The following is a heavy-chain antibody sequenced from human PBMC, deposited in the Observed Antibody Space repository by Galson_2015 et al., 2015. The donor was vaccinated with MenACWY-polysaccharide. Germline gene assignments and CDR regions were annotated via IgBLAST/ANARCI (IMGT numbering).Heavy chain of an antibody. J-gene: IGHJ4*02. D-gene: IGHD6-19*01. Sequence: SLRLSCAASGFTFSSYAVSWVRLAPGKGLQWVAAISPSSAATYYADSVKGRFTISRDNSKNTLYLQMSSLRAEDTAVYHCARERVAGTRTFDYWGQGALVTVSS. V-gene: IGHV3-23*01. CDR3: ARERVAGTRTFDY. CDR2: ISPSSAAT. CDR1: GFTFSSYA.